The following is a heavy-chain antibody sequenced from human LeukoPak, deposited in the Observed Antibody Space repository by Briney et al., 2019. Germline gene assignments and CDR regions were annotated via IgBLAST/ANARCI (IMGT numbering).Heavy chain of an antibody. V-gene: IGHV3-30*02. CDR2: IRYDGNDK. Sequence: GGSLRLSCAASGFTFSYYGMHWVRQAPGKGLEWVAFIRYDGNDKFYAESVKGRFTISRDTSRNALYLQMNSLRPEDTAVYYCAKDLMRDRWFGESWGQGTLVSVSS. CDR3: AKDLMRDRWFGES. D-gene: IGHD3-10*01. J-gene: IGHJ5*02. CDR1: GFTFSYYG.